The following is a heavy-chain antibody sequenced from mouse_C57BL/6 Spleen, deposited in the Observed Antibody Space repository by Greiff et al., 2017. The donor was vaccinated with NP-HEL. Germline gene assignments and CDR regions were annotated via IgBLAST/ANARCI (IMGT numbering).Heavy chain of an antibody. CDR1: GYTFTDYY. Sequence: EVQLQQSGPELVKPGASVKISCKASGYTFTDYYMNWVKQSHGKSLEWIGDINPNNGGTSYNQKFKGKATLTVDKSSSTAYMELRSLTSEDSAVYYCARREKDSSALFDYWGQGTTLTVSS. CDR3: ARREKDSSALFDY. J-gene: IGHJ2*01. CDR2: INPNNGGT. V-gene: IGHV1-26*01. D-gene: IGHD3-2*02.